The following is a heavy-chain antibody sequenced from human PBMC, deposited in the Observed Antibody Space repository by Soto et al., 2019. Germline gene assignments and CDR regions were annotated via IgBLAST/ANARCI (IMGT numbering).Heavy chain of an antibody. CDR2: ISKDGSNK. Sequence: QVQLVESGGGVVQPGTSLRLSCAASGFTFRSYAMHWVRQAPGKGLEWVAGISKDGSNKYYADSAKGRFTFSRDNSKNTLYLQMNSLRAEDTAVYHCARDGGSYWGQGTLVIVSS. J-gene: IGHJ4*02. D-gene: IGHD3-16*01. CDR1: GFTFRSYA. V-gene: IGHV3-30-3*01. CDR3: ARDGGSY.